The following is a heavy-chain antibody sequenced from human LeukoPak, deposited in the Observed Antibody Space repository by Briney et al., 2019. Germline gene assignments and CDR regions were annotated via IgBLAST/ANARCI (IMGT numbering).Heavy chain of an antibody. Sequence: PSETLSLTCAVYGGSFSGYYWSWIRQPPGKGLEWIGEINHSGSTNYNPSLKSRVTISVDTSKNQFSLKLSSVTAADTAVYYCARTTEGGYTYDFFYYYYMDVWGKGTTVTISS. CDR2: INHSGST. CDR1: GGSFSGYY. J-gene: IGHJ6*03. D-gene: IGHD5-18*01. V-gene: IGHV4-34*01. CDR3: ARTTEGGYTYDFFYYYYMDV.